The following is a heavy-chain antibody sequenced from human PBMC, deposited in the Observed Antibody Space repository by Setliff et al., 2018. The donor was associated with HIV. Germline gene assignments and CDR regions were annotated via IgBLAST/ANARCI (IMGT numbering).Heavy chain of an antibody. D-gene: IGHD5-18*01. V-gene: IGHV4-34*01. CDR3: ARADIYGYVDF. Sequence: NPSETLSLTCVVYAGSFSGYSWTWIRQPPGEGLEWIGEIHHTGSTNYNPSLKSRVTISADTSKKHFSLKLSSVTAADTAMYYCARADIYGYVDFWGQGTLVTVSS. CDR1: AGSFSGYS. J-gene: IGHJ4*02. CDR2: IHHTGST.